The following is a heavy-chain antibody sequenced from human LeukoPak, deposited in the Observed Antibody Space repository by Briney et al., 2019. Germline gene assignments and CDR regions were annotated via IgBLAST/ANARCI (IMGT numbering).Heavy chain of an antibody. Sequence: ASVKVSCKASGYTFTGYYMHWVRQAPGQGLEWMGWINPNSGGTNYAQKFQGRVTMTRDTSISTAYMKLSRLRSDDTAVYYCAREYYDFWSGAFDIWGQGTMVTVSS. CDR3: AREYYDFWSGAFDI. CDR1: GYTFTGYY. V-gene: IGHV1-2*02. CDR2: INPNSGGT. J-gene: IGHJ3*02. D-gene: IGHD3-3*01.